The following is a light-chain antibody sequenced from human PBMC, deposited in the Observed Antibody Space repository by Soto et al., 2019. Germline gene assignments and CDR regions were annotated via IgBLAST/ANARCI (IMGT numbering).Light chain of an antibody. J-gene: IGKJ1*01. V-gene: IGKV3-15*01. CDR1: ESVSGN. CDR3: QQYSNWART. CDR2: ATS. Sequence: EIVVTQSPATLSVSPGESATLSCRTSESVSGNLAWYHQKPGQAPRLLIYATSIRATGLPARFSGSGSGTDFALTIRNLQSEDFAVYYCQQYSNWARTFGQGTKVEIK.